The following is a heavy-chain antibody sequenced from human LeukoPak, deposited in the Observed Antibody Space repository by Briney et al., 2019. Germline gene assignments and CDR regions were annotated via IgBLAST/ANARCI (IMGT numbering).Heavy chain of an antibody. V-gene: IGHV3-23*01. CDR3: ASRKEYTTSSVFY. CDR2: ISVTGADT. Sequence: GGSLRLSCAASGFTFTNYVMTWVRRAPGKGLEWVSGISVTGADTYYADSVKGRFTISRDNSKNTVSLRMDSLRAEDSAVYYCASRKEYTTSSVFYWGQGTLVTVSS. D-gene: IGHD6-6*01. CDR1: GFTFTNYV. J-gene: IGHJ4*02.